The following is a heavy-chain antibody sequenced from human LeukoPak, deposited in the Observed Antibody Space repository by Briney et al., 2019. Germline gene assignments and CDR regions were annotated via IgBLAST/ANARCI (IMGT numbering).Heavy chain of an antibody. Sequence: GGSLRLSCAASGFTFSSYWMHWVRQAPGKGLEWVSSISSSSNYIYYADSVKGRFTISRDNAKNSLYLQTNSLRAEDTAVYYCARGTTYFDYWGQGTLVTVSS. CDR2: ISSSSNYI. CDR3: ARGTTYFDY. D-gene: IGHD1-1*01. J-gene: IGHJ4*02. CDR1: GFTFSSYW. V-gene: IGHV3-21*01.